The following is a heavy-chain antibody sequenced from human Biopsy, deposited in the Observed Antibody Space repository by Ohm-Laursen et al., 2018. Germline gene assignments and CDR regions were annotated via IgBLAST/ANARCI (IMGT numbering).Heavy chain of an antibody. V-gene: IGHV3-11*04. CDR2: ISSSGSTI. D-gene: IGHD5/OR15-5a*01. J-gene: IGHJ6*02. CDR1: GFTFSDYY. CDR3: ATDFGYCGNNVCSSDFYYGMDV. Sequence: SLRLSCAASGFTFSDYYMSWIRQAPGKGLEWVSYISSSGSTIYYADSVKGRFIISRDNAKNSLYLQMNGLRVEDTAVYYCATDFGYCGNNVCSSDFYYGMDVWGQGTTVTVSS.